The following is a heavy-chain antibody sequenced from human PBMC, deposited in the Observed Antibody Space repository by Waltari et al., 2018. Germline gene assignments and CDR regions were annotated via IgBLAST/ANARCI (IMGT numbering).Heavy chain of an antibody. D-gene: IGHD5-12*01. CDR2: VDPEDGET. Sequence: EVQLVQSGAEVKKHGATVKISCTVSGYTCTDYYMHWSQQAPGKGLELMGLVDPEDGETIYAEKFQGRVTITADTSTDTAYMELSSLRSEDTAVYYFALQLRGMATILYEDVWGKGTTVTVSS. J-gene: IGHJ6*04. CDR1: GYTCTDYY. CDR3: ALQLRGMATILYEDV. V-gene: IGHV1-69-2*01.